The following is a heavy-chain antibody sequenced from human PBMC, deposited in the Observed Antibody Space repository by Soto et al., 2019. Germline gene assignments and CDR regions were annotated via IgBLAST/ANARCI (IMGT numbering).Heavy chain of an antibody. V-gene: IGHV6-1*01. CDR1: GDSVSSNSAA. D-gene: IGHD5-12*01. J-gene: IGHJ6*02. Sequence: PSQTLSLTCAISGDSVSSNSAAWNWIRQCPSRGLEWLGRTYYRSKWYNDYAVSVKSRITINPDTSKNQFSLQLNSVTPEDTAVYYCARASKIVATMEGYYYYGMDVWGQGTTVTVSS. CDR3: ARASKIVATMEGYYYYGMDV. CDR2: TYYRSKWYN.